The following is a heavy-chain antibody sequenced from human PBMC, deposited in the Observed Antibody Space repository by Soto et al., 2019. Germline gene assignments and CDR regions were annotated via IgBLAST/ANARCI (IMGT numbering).Heavy chain of an antibody. J-gene: IGHJ4*02. D-gene: IGHD1-20*01. CDR2: ISWNSGSI. CDR3: ASGITGTAESAVRDY. V-gene: IGHV3-9*02. CDR1: RFTSSYYA. Sequence: GGSLRLSCAAARFTSSYYAMHWVRQAPGKGLEWVSGISWNSGSIGYADSVKGRFTISRDNAKNSLYLQMNSLRAEDTALYYCASGITGTAESAVRDYWGQGTLVTVSS.